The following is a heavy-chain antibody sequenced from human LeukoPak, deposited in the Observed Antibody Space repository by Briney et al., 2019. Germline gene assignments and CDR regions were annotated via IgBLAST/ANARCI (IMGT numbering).Heavy chain of an antibody. CDR3: ARDPVRLYNSSNDVNY. J-gene: IGHJ4*02. CDR2: ISSSGSTI. Sequence: GGSLRLSCAASGFTFSDYYMSWIRQAPGKGLEWVSYISSSGSTIYYADSVKGRFTISRDNAKNSLYLQMSSLRVEDTAVYYCARDPVRLYNSSNDVNYWGRGTLVTVSS. CDR1: GFTFSDYY. V-gene: IGHV3-11*04. D-gene: IGHD6-13*01.